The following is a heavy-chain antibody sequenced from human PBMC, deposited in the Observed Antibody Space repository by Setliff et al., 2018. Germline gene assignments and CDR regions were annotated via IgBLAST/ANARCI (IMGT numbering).Heavy chain of an antibody. CDR2: IIGSGIST. Sequence: GGSLRLSCAASGFSFSSYAMSWVRQAPGKGLEWVSSIIGSGISTYYADSVQGRFTISRDNHKNTLHLQMNSLRVEDTAIYYCAKSPHDFWSGRVFFDHWGQGILVTVS. CDR1: GFSFSSYA. D-gene: IGHD3-3*01. J-gene: IGHJ4*01. CDR3: AKSPHDFWSGRVFFDH. V-gene: IGHV3-23*01.